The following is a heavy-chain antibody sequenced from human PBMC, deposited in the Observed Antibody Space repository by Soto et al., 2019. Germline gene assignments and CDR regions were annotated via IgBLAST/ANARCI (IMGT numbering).Heavy chain of an antibody. Sequence: RGSLRLSCAASGFTFSSYGMHWFRQTPGKGLEWVAVISYDGSNKYYADSVKVRFTISRDNSKNTLYLQMNSLRAEDTAVYYCAKAVLGIQLWFEPWGQGTLVTVSS. J-gene: IGHJ5*02. V-gene: IGHV3-30*18. D-gene: IGHD5-18*01. CDR1: GFTFSSYG. CDR3: AKAVLGIQLWFEP. CDR2: ISYDGSNK.